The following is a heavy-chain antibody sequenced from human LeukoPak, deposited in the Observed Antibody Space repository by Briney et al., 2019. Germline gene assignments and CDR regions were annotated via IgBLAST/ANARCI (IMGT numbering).Heavy chain of an antibody. CDR1: GGSFSGYY. D-gene: IGHD4-17*01. CDR2: INHSGST. CDR3: ARHDYGDYPVRDY. V-gene: IGHV4-34*01. J-gene: IGHJ4*02. Sequence: SETLSLTCAVYGGSFSGYYWSWIRQPPGRGLEWIGEINHSGSTNYNPSLKSRVTISVDTSKNQFSLKLSSVTAADTAVYYCARHDYGDYPVRDYWGQGTLVTVSS.